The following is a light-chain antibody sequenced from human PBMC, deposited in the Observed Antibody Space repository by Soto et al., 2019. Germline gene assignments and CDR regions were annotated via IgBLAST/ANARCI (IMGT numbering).Light chain of an antibody. CDR2: GAS. CDR3: QQSNNWPLT. Sequence: EIVLTQSPATLSVSPGERATLSCRASRSISSDLAWFQQRPGQAPRLLIYGASTRATGIPARFSGSGSGTDFTLTISSLQSEDFAIYYCQQSNNWPLTFGGGTKVEVK. J-gene: IGKJ4*01. CDR1: RSISSD. V-gene: IGKV3-15*01.